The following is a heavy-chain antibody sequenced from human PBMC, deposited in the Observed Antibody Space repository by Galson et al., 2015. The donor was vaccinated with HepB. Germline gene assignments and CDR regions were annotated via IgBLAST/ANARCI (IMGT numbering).Heavy chain of an antibody. Sequence: VSSKASGGTFSSYAISWVRQAPGQGLEWMGRIIPILGIANYAQKFQGSVTITADKSTSTAYMELSSLRSEDTAVYYCARDKWFGELSHYGMDVWGQGTTVTVSS. V-gene: IGHV1-69*04. J-gene: IGHJ6*02. CDR2: IIPILGIA. CDR3: ARDKWFGELSHYGMDV. D-gene: IGHD3-10*01. CDR1: GGTFSSYA.